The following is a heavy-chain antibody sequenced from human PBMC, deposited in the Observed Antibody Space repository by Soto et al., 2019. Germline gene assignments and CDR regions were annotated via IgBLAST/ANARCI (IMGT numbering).Heavy chain of an antibody. Sequence: ASVKVSCKASGYTFTSYDISWVRQAPGQGLEWMGWISAYNGNTNYAQKLQGRVTMTTDTSTSTAYMELRSLRSDDTAVYYCARAPIAYDILTGYYPYYFDYWGQGTLVTVSS. CDR1: GYTFTSYD. V-gene: IGHV1-18*01. CDR3: ARAPIAYDILTGYYPYYFDY. D-gene: IGHD3-9*01. J-gene: IGHJ4*02. CDR2: ISAYNGNT.